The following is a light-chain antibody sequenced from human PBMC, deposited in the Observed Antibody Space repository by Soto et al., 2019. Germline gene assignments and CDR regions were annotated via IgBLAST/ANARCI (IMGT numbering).Light chain of an antibody. J-gene: IGKJ3*01. V-gene: IGKV1-33*01. Sequence: DIQMTQSPSSMSASVGDRVTITCQASADISNYLNWYQQKPGKAPKLLIYDASNLETGVPSRFSGSGSGTDFTFTISSLQPEDIATYYCQQYDNLPLTFGPGTKVDIK. CDR1: ADISNY. CDR3: QQYDNLPLT. CDR2: DAS.